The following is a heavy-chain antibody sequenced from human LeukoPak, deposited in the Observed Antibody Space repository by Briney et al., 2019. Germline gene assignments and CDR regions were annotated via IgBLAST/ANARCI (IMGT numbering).Heavy chain of an antibody. V-gene: IGHV3-23*01. D-gene: IGHD1-1*01. CDR3: ATTKQARRYFDY. Sequence: GGSLRLSCAVSGFTFSSNPLSWARQAPGKGLEWVSAINPSGGKTYYADSVRGRFTISRDNSKNTLYLQMNTLRAEDTAVYYCATTKQARRYFDYWGQGTLVTVSS. CDR1: GFTFSSNP. CDR2: INPSGGKT. J-gene: IGHJ4*02.